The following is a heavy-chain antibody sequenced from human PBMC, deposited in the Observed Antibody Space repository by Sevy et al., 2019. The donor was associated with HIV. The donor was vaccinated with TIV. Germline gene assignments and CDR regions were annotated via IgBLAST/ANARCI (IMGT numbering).Heavy chain of an antibody. D-gene: IGHD6-13*01. Sequence: SETLSLTCAVYGGSFSGYYWSWIRQPPGKGLEWIGEINHRGSTNYNPSLKSRVTISVDTSKNQFSLKLSSVTAADTAVYYCARGGPNQQQQYYFDYWGQGTLVTVSS. V-gene: IGHV4-34*01. CDR1: GGSFSGYY. CDR2: INHRGST. CDR3: ARGGPNQQQQYYFDY. J-gene: IGHJ4*02.